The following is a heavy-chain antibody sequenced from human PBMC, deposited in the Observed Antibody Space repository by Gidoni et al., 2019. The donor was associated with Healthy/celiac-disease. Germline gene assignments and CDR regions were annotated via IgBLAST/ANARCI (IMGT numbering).Heavy chain of an antibody. D-gene: IGHD6-19*01. CDR1: GGSISSSNW. Sequence: QVQLQESGPGLVKPSGTLSLTCAVSGGSISSSNWWSWVRQPPGKGLEWIGEIYHSGSTNYNPSLKSRVTISVDKSKNQFSLKLSSVTAADTAVYYCARDSSSGWNAAHYYYYGMDVWGQGTTVTVSS. CDR3: ARDSSSGWNAAHYYYYGMDV. V-gene: IGHV4-4*02. CDR2: IYHSGST. J-gene: IGHJ6*02.